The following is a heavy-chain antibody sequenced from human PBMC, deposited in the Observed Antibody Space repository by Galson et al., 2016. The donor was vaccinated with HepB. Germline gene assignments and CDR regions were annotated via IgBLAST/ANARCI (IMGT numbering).Heavy chain of an antibody. D-gene: IGHD5-24*01. CDR3: VREEMATITSVFQN. CDR2: MSGRGETT. Sequence: SLRLSCAGSNFGLKNYAMTWVRQAPGKGLEWVSSMSGRGETTYSAQSVQGRFTISRDNSNNTLYLQMDKLRVEDTATYFCVREEMATITSVFQNWGQGVLVVVSS. J-gene: IGHJ4*02. V-gene: IGHV3-23*01. CDR1: NFGLKNYA.